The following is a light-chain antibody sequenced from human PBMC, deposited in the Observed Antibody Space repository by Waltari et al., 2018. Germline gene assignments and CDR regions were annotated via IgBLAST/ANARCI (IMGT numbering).Light chain of an antibody. CDR1: QNITRY. V-gene: IGKV1-39*01. CDR3: QQTHGRPWT. Sequence: DIHMTQSPSSLPASVGDKVSITCRASQNITRYLCWYHQRPGKAPKLLIYAGSTLQSGVPSRFSGSGSGTDFTLTISFLEPEDCATYYCQQTHGRPWTFGQGTRVEI. CDR2: AGS. J-gene: IGKJ1*01.